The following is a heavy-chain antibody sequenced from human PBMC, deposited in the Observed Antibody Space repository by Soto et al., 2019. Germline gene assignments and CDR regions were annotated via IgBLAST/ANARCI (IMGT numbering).Heavy chain of an antibody. CDR1: GFTVSSNY. CDR2: IYSGGST. V-gene: IGHV3-53*01. D-gene: IGHD3-9*01. Sequence: PGGSLRLSCAASGFTVSSNYMSWVRQAPGKGLEWVSVIYSGGSTYYADSVKGRFTISRDNSKNTLYLQMNSLRAEDTAVYYCARGGLRYFDWVHAFDIWGQGTMVTVSS. CDR3: ARGGLRYFDWVHAFDI. J-gene: IGHJ3*02.